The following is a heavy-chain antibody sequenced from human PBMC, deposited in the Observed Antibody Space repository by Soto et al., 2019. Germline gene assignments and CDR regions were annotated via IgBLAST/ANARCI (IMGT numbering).Heavy chain of an antibody. Sequence: PSQTRSLTCXISGDSVSSNSAAWSWIRQSPSRGLEWLGRTYYRSKWYNDYAVSVKSRITINPDTSKNQFSLQLNSVTPEDTAVYYCARELVLGATPEVFDYWGQGTLVTVSS. D-gene: IGHD1-26*01. J-gene: IGHJ4*02. V-gene: IGHV6-1*01. CDR1: GDSVSSNSAA. CDR2: TYYRSKWYN. CDR3: ARELVLGATPEVFDY.